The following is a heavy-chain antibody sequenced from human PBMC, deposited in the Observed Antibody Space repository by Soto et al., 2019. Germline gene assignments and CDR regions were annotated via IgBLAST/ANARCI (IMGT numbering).Heavy chain of an antibody. D-gene: IGHD5-18*01. V-gene: IGHV3-7*04. J-gene: IGHJ4*02. CDR1: GFTFSRYW. CDR3: ARDGGYSYGFRSFDS. Sequence: EVEMVESGGGLVQPGGSLRLACAASGFTFSRYWMSWVRQAPGKGLEWVANIKEDGSEKNYVDSVKGRFAISRDNAKNSLYLQMDSLRAEDTAVYYCARDGGYSYGFRSFDSWGQGTLVTVSS. CDR2: IKEDGSEK.